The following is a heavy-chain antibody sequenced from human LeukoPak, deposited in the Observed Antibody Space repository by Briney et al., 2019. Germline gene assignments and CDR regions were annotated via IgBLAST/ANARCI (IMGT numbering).Heavy chain of an antibody. J-gene: IGHJ6*03. CDR2: IGTSSTTI. CDR1: GFTFSSYT. V-gene: IGHV3-48*01. D-gene: IGHD6-25*01. Sequence: GGSLRLSCAASGFTFSSYTMNWVRQPPGKGLEWVSNIGTSSTTIYYADSVKGRFTISRDNAKDSLYLQMNSLRADDTAVYYCARFAAGGSYYYYMDVWGKGTTVTVSS. CDR3: ARFAAGGSYYYYMDV.